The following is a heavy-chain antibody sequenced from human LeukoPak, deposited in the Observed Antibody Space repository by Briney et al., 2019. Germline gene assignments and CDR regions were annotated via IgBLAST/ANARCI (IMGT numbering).Heavy chain of an antibody. D-gene: IGHD4-17*01. V-gene: IGHV3-73*01. J-gene: IGHJ4*02. CDR2: IKSKAAIYAT. CDR1: GFTFSGSA. CDR3: TTYGDYAPGSDY. Sequence: GGSLRLSCAASGFTFSGSAIHWVRQASGKGLEWVGRIKSKAAIYATAYAASVKGRFTISRDDSENTAYLQMNCLKTEDTAVYYCTTYGDYAPGSDYWGQGTLVTVSS.